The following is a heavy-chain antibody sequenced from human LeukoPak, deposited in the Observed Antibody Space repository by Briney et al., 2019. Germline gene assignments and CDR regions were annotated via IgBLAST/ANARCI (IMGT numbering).Heavy chain of an antibody. CDR2: ISDYNGNT. CDR1: GYTFTSYG. J-gene: IGHJ4*02. V-gene: IGHV1-18*01. CDR3: ARDRLKVYCSSTSCWPPFDY. Sequence: ASVKVFCMASGYTFTSYGISWVRQPPGQGLEGMGWISDYNGNTKDAQKLQGRVTMTTDTSTSTAYMELRSLRSDDTAVYYCARDRLKVYCSSTSCWPPFDYWGQGTLVTVSS. D-gene: IGHD2-2*01.